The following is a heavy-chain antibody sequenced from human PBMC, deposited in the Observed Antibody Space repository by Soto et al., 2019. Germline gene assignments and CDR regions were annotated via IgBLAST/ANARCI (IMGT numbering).Heavy chain of an antibody. CDR1: GFTFSGFV. CDR2: ITGYGDST. Sequence: EVQLLESGGGLVQPGGSLTIYCAASGFTFSGFVMSWARQAPGKGLEWVSAITGYGDSTFYADSVKGRFTISRGNSKNTLYLQMNSLRAEDTAVYYCAQVGSSFDALSWGWGPWGPGTLVTVSS. J-gene: IGHJ5*02. D-gene: IGHD3-3*02. V-gene: IGHV3-23*01. CDR3: AQVGSSFDALSWGWGP.